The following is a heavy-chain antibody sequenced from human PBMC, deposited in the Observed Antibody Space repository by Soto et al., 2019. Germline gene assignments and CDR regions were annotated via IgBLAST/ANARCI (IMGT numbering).Heavy chain of an antibody. D-gene: IGHD2-15*01. CDR2: IYYSGST. CDR3: ATHADIVVVVAATDALDI. J-gene: IGHJ3*02. V-gene: IGHV4-39*01. Sequence: SETLSLTCTFSGFSISSSSYYWGWIRPPPGKGLEWIGSIYYSGSTYYNPSLKSRVTISVDTSKNQFSLKLSSVTAADTAVYYCATHADIVVVVAATDALDIRGQGTMVTVSS. CDR1: GFSISSSSYY.